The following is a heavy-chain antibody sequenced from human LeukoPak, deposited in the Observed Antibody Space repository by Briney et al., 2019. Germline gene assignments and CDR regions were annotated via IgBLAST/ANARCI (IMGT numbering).Heavy chain of an antibody. Sequence: GGSLRLSCAASGFTFSTYGMHWVRQAPGKGLEWVAFIRYDGSNKYYADSVKGRFTISRDNSKNTLYLQMDSLRPEDTAVYYCAKVNKGGYDSFDYWGQGTLVTVSS. J-gene: IGHJ4*02. V-gene: IGHV3-30*02. CDR3: AKVNKGGYDSFDY. D-gene: IGHD5-12*01. CDR1: GFTFSTYG. CDR2: IRYDGSNK.